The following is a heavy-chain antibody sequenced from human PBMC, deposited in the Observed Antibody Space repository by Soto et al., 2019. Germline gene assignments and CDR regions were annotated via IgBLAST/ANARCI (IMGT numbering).Heavy chain of an antibody. J-gene: IGHJ3*01. CDR2: VSGGGGST. V-gene: IGHV3-23*01. CDR3: AKEIVDSGHPVEGAFNV. D-gene: IGHD1-26*01. CDR1: GFTFSTYA. Sequence: QLLESGGDLVLPGGSLRLSCAASGFTFSTYAMGWVRQAPGKGLEWVSGVSGGGGSTHYADSVKGRFIVSRDNSKDTMYLQMNTLRAEDTALYYCAKEIVDSGHPVEGAFNVWGQGTMVTVPS.